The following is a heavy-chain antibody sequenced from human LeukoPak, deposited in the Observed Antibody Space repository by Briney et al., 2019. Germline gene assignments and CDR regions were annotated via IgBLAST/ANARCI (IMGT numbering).Heavy chain of an antibody. CDR3: ARDLRTPYYGDYEGACFGY. V-gene: IGHV1-2*04. J-gene: IGHJ4*02. Sequence: GASVKVSCKASGYTFTSYGISWVRQAPGQGLEWMGWINPNSGGTNYAQKFQGWVTMTRDTSISTAYMELSRLRSDDTAVYYCARDLRTPYYGDYEGACFGYWGQGTLVTVSS. D-gene: IGHD4-17*01. CDR1: GYTFTSYG. CDR2: INPNSGGT.